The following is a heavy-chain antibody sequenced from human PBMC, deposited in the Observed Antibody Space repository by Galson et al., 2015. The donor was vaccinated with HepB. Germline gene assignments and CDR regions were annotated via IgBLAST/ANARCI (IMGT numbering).Heavy chain of an antibody. CDR1: GGSFSGYY. CDR3: ARRPTNGMRRYFDL. CDR2: INQSGST. D-gene: IGHD5-12*01. V-gene: IGHV4-34*01. J-gene: IGHJ2*01. Sequence: ETLSLTCAVYGGSFSGYYWSWIRQPPGKGLEWIGEINQSGSTNYNPSLKSRVTISVDMSKNQFSLKLSSVTAADTAVYYCARRPTNGMRRYFDLWGRGTLVTVSS.